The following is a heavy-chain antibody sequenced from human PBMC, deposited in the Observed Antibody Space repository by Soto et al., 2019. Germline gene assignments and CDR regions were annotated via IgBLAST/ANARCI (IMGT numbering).Heavy chain of an antibody. CDR2: IWYDGSNK. V-gene: IGHV3-33*01. D-gene: IGHD2-15*01. CDR1: GFTFSSYG. Sequence: QVQLVESGGGVVQPGRSLRLSCAASGFTFSSYGMHWVRQAPGKGLEWVAVIWYDGSNKYYADSVKGRFTISRDNSKNTLYLQMNSLRAEDTAVYYCARVGCSGGSCYSRDYYYYYGMDVWGQGTTVTVSS. CDR3: ARVGCSGGSCYSRDYYYYYGMDV. J-gene: IGHJ6*02.